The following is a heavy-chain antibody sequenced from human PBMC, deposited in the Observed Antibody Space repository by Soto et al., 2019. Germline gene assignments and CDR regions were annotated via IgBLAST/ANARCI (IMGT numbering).Heavy chain of an antibody. CDR3: ARDSIDDFWSGYYPYYFDY. Sequence: PGGSLRLSCAASGFTFSSYWMSWVRQAPGKGLEWVANIKQDGSEKYYVDSVKGRFTISRDNAKNSLYLQMNSLRAEDTAVYYCARDSIDDFWSGYYPYYFDYWGQGTLVTVSS. J-gene: IGHJ4*02. CDR1: GFTFSSYW. V-gene: IGHV3-7*03. D-gene: IGHD3-3*01. CDR2: IKQDGSEK.